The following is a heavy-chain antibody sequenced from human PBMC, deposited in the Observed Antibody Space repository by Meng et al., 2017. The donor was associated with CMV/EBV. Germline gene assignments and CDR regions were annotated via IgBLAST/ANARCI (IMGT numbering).Heavy chain of an antibody. V-gene: IGHV4-61*01. J-gene: IGHJ6*02. CDR2: IYYSGST. CDR3: ASFAATTPEYYGMDV. Sequence: GSLILSCTVSGGSVSSGSYYWSWIRQPPGKGLEWIGYIYYSGSTNYNPSLKSRVTISVDTSKNQFSLKLSSVTAADTAVYYCASFAATTPEYYGMDVWGQGTTVTVSS. CDR1: GGSVSSGSYY. D-gene: IGHD5-12*01.